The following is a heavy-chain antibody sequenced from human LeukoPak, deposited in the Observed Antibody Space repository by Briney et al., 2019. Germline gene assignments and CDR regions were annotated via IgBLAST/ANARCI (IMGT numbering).Heavy chain of an antibody. Sequence: ASVKVSCKASGYTFTSYAMHWVRQAPAQRLEWMGWINAGNGNTKYSQKFQGRVTITRDTSASTAYMELSSLRSEDTAVYYCARGTVVGATTLLHFDFWGQGTLVTVSS. V-gene: IGHV1-3*01. CDR1: GYTFTSYA. CDR2: INAGNGNT. D-gene: IGHD1-26*01. J-gene: IGHJ4*02. CDR3: ARGTVVGATTLLHFDF.